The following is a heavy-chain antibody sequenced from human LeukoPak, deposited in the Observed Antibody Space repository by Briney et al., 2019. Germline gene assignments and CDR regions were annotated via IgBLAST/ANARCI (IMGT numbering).Heavy chain of an antibody. V-gene: IGHV4-39*02. D-gene: IGHD4-17*01. J-gene: IGHJ5*02. CDR2: IYHSGSP. CDR1: GGSISSSSFY. CDR3: AKDYGDYSLA. Sequence: SETLSLTCTVSGGSISSSSFYWGWIRQPPGKGLEWIGTIYHSGSPYYNPSLNSRVTISGDTSKNQFSLKLSSATAADTAVYYCAKDYGDYSLAWGQGTLVTVSS.